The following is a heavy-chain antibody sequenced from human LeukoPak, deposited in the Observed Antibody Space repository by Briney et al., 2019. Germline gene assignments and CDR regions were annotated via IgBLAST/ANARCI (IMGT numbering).Heavy chain of an antibody. CDR3: ARDWRKRGY. CDR2: ISDSGRTT. CDR1: GLTFSNFK. Sequence: GGSLRLSCAVSGLTFSNFKMNWVRQAPGKGLEWVSYISDSGRTTFYADSVKGRFTISRDNAKNSLYLQMNSLRAEDTAVYYCARDWRKRGYWGQGTLVTVSS. J-gene: IGHJ4*02. V-gene: IGHV3-48*01.